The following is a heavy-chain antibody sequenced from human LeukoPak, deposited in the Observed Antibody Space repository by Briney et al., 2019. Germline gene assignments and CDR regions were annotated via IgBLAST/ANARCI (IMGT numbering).Heavy chain of an antibody. CDR3: ARQVGVDDAFDI. D-gene: IGHD1-26*01. J-gene: IGHJ3*02. CDR2: ISSGSSYI. V-gene: IGHV3-21*01. Sequence: GGSLRLSCAASGFTFNSYSMNWFRQAPGKGLEWVSSISSGSSYIFYADSVKGRFTISRDNAKNSLYLQMNSLRAEDTAVYYCARQVGVDDAFDIWGQGTMVTISS. CDR1: GFTFNSYS.